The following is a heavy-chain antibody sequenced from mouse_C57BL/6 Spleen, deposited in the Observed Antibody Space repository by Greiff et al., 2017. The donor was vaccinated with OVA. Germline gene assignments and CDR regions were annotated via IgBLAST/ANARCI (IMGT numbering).Heavy chain of an antibody. Sequence: QVQLKESGAELVKPGASVKISCKASGYAFSSYWMNWVKQRPGKGLEWIGQIYPGDGDTNYNGKFKGKATLTADKSSSTAYMQLSSLTSEDSAVYFCARENYSEAWFAYWGQGTLVTVSA. V-gene: IGHV1-80*01. J-gene: IGHJ3*01. CDR3: ARENYSEAWFAY. CDR1: GYAFSSYW. D-gene: IGHD2-12*01. CDR2: IYPGDGDT.